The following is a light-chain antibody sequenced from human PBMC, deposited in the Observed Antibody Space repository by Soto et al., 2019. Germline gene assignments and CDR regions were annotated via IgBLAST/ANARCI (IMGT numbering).Light chain of an antibody. Sequence: DSQMTQYPSTLSASVGDRVTITCRASQSISSWLAWYQQKPGKAPKLLISKASTLQSGVPPRFSGSGSGTEFPPTFSSLQPDDFATYYCQQYESYPMPFGGGTKGEIK. CDR1: QSISSW. V-gene: IGKV1-5*03. CDR2: KAS. CDR3: QQYESYPMP. J-gene: IGKJ4*01.